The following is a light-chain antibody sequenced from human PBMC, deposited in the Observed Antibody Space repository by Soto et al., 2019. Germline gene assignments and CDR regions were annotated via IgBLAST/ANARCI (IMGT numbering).Light chain of an antibody. CDR3: QQYNSYSWT. J-gene: IGKJ1*01. Sequence: IQMTQSPSSLSASVGNRVTITCRASQGISSSLAWYQQKPGKVPELLIYAASTLQSGVPSRFSGSGSGTDFTLTISSLQPDDFATYYCQQYNSYSWTFGQGTKVDIK. CDR2: AAS. CDR1: QGISSS. V-gene: IGKV1-27*01.